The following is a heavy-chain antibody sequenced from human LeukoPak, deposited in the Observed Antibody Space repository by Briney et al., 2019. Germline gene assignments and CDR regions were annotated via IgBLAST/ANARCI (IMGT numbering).Heavy chain of an antibody. V-gene: IGHV3-7*01. CDR3: ATHDVLTGHPYLDF. Sequence: GGSLRLSCAASGFIFRSYWLSWVRQAPGRGLEWVANIKQDGSVKYYVDSVKGQFTISRDNAKNSVFLQMDSLRAEDTAVYYCATHDVLTGHPYLDFWGQGTLVTVSS. CDR2: IKQDGSVK. D-gene: IGHD3-9*01. CDR1: GFIFRSYW. J-gene: IGHJ4*02.